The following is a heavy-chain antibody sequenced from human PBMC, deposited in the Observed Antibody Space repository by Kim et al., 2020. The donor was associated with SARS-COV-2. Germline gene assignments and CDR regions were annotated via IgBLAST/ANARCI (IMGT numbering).Heavy chain of an antibody. D-gene: IGHD2-2*01. CDR1: GYSFTSYW. V-gene: IGHV5-10-1*01. CDR2: IDPSDSFS. J-gene: IGHJ5*02. CDR3: ARASETSWHGYWLDT. Sequence: GESLKISCQGSGYSFTSYWISWVRQMPGKGLEWMGKIDPSDSFSKYSPSFEGHVTFSADRSISTAYLQWDSLRASDTAMYYCARASETSWHGYWLDTWGQGTQVTVSS.